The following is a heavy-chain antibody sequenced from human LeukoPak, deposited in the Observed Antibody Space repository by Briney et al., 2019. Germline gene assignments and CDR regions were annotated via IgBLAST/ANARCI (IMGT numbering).Heavy chain of an antibody. CDR2: INSDGRTT. CDR3: AREGYYDSSGYSIRLSY. V-gene: IGHV3-74*01. Sequence: GGSLRLSCEASEFTISSYWMHWVRQAPGKGLVWVSRINSDGRTTIYADSVKGRFTISRDNAKNTLYLQMSSLRAEDTAVYYCAREGYYDSSGYSIRLSYWGQGTLVTVSS. D-gene: IGHD3-22*01. J-gene: IGHJ4*02. CDR1: EFTISSYW.